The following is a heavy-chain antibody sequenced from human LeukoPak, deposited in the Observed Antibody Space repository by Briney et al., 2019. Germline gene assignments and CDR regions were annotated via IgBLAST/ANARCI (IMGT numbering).Heavy chain of an antibody. Sequence: ASVKVSCKVSGYTLTELSMHWVRQAPGKGLEWMGGFDPEDGETIYAQKFQGRVTMTEDTSTDTAYMELSSLRSEDTAVYYCATITELQLPPHYWGQGTLVTVSS. J-gene: IGHJ4*02. V-gene: IGHV1-24*01. CDR2: FDPEDGET. CDR3: ATITELQLPPHY. D-gene: IGHD2-2*01. CDR1: GYTLTELS.